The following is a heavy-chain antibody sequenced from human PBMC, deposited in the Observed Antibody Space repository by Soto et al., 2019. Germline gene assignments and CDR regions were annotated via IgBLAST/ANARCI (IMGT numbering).Heavy chain of an antibody. CDR1: GGSFSSYT. Sequence: QVLLVQSGAEVKKPGSSVKVSCKAAGGSFSSYTVSWVRQAPGQGLDYMGGIMPVFGTPTYTEKFQGRITITADESTGTDYMELTSLKSDDTAVYYCARGVTANYMGGDAFAIWGQGTMVTVSS. V-gene: IGHV1-69*01. D-gene: IGHD3-16*01. CDR2: IMPVFGTP. CDR3: ARGVTANYMGGDAFAI. J-gene: IGHJ3*02.